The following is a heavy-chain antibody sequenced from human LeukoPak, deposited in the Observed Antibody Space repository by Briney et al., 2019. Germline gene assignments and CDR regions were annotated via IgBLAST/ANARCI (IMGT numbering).Heavy chain of an antibody. D-gene: IGHD2-15*01. CDR2: ISGSGGST. Sequence: GGSLRLSCAASGFTFSSYAMTWVRQAPGKGLEWVSAISGSGGSTYYADSVKGRFTISRDNSKNTLYLQMNSLRAEDTAVYYYAKDSAATVRYNWFDPWGQGTLVTVSS. CDR1: GFTFSSYA. CDR3: AKDSAATVRYNWFDP. V-gene: IGHV3-23*01. J-gene: IGHJ5*02.